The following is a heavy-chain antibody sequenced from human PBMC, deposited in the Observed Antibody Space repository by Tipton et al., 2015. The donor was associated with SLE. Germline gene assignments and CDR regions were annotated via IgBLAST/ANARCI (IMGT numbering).Heavy chain of an antibody. CDR1: GGSVNTGNCY. V-gene: IGHV4-31*03. Sequence: TLSLTCTVSGGSVNTGNCYWTWIRQHPGKGPEWIGYIYNSGTTYYNPSLRGRITISIDTSKNQYFLSLNSVTAADTAVYYCARAAYCSSTSCYYDYWGQGTLVTVSS. CDR2: IYNSGTT. D-gene: IGHD2-2*01. J-gene: IGHJ4*02. CDR3: ARAAYCSSTSCYYDY.